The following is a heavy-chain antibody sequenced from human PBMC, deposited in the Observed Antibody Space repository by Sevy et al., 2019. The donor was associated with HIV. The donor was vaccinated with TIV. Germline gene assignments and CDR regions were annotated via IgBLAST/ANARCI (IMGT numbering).Heavy chain of an antibody. D-gene: IGHD5-12*01. V-gene: IGHV1-2*02. Sequence: ASVKVSCKASGYIFSDYWIYWVRQAPGQGFEWMGWINPASGATVSGQKFQGRVAMTSQTSINTAYMELYRLTSDDTAEYYGARGGSDGNYWGQGSLVTVSS. CDR3: ARGGSDGNY. CDR1: GYIFSDYW. J-gene: IGHJ4*02. CDR2: INPASGAT.